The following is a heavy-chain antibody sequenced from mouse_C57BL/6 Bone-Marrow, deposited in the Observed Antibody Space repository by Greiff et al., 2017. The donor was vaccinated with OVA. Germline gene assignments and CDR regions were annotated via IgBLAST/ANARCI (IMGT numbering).Heavy chain of an antibody. J-gene: IGHJ4*01. Sequence: EVQLVESGGGLVQPGGSLKLSCAASGFTFSDYYMYWVRQTPEKRLEWVAYISNGGGSTYYPDTVKGRFNIARDNAKNTLYLQMSRLKSEDTAMYYCARHPLLLRSSMDYWGQGTSVTVSS. V-gene: IGHV5-12*01. CDR3: ARHPLLLRSSMDY. D-gene: IGHD1-1*01. CDR1: GFTFSDYY. CDR2: ISNGGGST.